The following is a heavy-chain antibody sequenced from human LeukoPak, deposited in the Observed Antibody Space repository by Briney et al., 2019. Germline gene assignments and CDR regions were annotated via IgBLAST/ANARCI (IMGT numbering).Heavy chain of an antibody. V-gene: IGHV3-23*01. D-gene: IGHD3-22*01. CDR3: AKAGLYYCDSSGYNSYYYYGMDV. Sequence: GGSLRLSCAASGFTFSSYATSWVRQAPGKGLEWVSAISGSGGSTYYADSVKGRFTISRDNSKNTLYLQMNSLRAEDTAVYYCAKAGLYYCDSSGYNSYYYYGMDVWGQGTTVTVSS. CDR1: GFTFSSYA. J-gene: IGHJ6*02. CDR2: ISGSGGST.